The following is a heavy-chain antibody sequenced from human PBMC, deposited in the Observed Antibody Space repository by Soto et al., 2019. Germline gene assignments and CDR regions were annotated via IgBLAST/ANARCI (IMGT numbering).Heavy chain of an antibody. CDR1: GYTFTVYG. CDR3: AGSLQGATTNYASNWFDP. CDR2: INTYNGNT. D-gene: IGHD4-4*01. V-gene: IGHV1-18*01. J-gene: IGHJ5*02. Sequence: ASVNVYCKAAGYTFTVYGVTWVRQAPRQGLEWMGWINTYNGNTNYAQKLQGRVTVTTDTSTNTVYMELRSLRSDDTAVYYCAGSLQGATTNYASNWFDPWGQGTLVTVSS.